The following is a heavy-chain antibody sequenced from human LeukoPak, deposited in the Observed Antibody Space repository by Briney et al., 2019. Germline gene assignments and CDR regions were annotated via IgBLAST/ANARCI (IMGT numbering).Heavy chain of an antibody. CDR2: ISAYNGNT. D-gene: IGHD1-26*01. CDR3: GGSTDGSYYYFDY. CDR1: GYTFTSYG. V-gene: IGHV1-18*01. J-gene: IGHJ4*02. Sequence: ASVKVSXKASGYTFTSYGISWVRQAPGQGLEWMGWISAYNGNTNYAQKLQGRVTMTTDTSTSTAYMELRSLRSEDTAVYYCGGSTDGSYYYFDYWGQGTLVTVSS.